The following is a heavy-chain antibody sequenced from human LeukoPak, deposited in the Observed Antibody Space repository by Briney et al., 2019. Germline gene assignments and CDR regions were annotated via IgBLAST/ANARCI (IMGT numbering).Heavy chain of an antibody. J-gene: IGHJ5*02. D-gene: IGHD3-9*01. CDR2: ISAYNGNT. V-gene: IGHV1-18*01. Sequence: GASVKVSCKASGYTFTSYGISWVRQAPGQGLEWMGWISAYNGNTNYAQKLQGRVTMTTDSSTSTAYMELRSLRSDDTAVYYCAREGAYYDFLTGPRKNWFDPWGQGTLVTVSS. CDR1: GYTFTSYG. CDR3: AREGAYYDFLTGPRKNWFDP.